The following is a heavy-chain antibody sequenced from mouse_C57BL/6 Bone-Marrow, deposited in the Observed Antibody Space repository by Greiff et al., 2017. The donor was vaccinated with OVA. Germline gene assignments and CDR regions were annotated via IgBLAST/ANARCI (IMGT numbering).Heavy chain of an antibody. Sequence: VRLQQSGPELVKPGASVKISCKASGYTFTDYYMNWVKQSHGKSLEWIGDINPNNGGTSYTQKFKGKATLTVDKSSSTAYMELRSLTSEDSAVYYWASQETGGAMDYWGQGTSVTVSS. J-gene: IGHJ4*01. CDR1: GYTFTDYY. CDR3: ASQETGGAMDY. V-gene: IGHV1-26*01. CDR2: INPNNGGT.